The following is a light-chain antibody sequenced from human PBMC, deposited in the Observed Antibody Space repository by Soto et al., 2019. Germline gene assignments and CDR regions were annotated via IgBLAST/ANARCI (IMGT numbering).Light chain of an antibody. J-gene: IGLJ1*01. Sequence: QSVLTQPASVSGSPGQSITISCTGTSSDVGGYNYVSWYQQHPGKAPKLMIYEVSNRPSGVSNRFSGSKSGNTASPTISGLQAEDEADYYCSSYTSSLYVFGTGTKVTVL. CDR3: SSYTSSLYV. CDR2: EVS. CDR1: SSDVGGYNY. V-gene: IGLV2-14*01.